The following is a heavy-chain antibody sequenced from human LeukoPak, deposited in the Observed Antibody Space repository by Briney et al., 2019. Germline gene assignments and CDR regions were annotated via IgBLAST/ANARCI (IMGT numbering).Heavy chain of an antibody. J-gene: IGHJ2*01. CDR2: IYNSEST. CDR3: ARFHSGPSGWYVLWYFDL. Sequence: SETLSLTCTVSGGSVSSYYWSWIRQPPGKGLDWIGYIYNSESTNYNSSLKSRGTMSVDTSRNQFFMKLSSVTAADTAVYYCARFHSGPSGWYVLWYFDLWGRGTLVTVSS. V-gene: IGHV4-4*09. D-gene: IGHD6-19*01. CDR1: GGSVSSYY.